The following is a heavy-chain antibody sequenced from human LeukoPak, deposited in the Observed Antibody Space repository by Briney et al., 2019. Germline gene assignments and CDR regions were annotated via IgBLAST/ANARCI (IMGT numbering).Heavy chain of an antibody. V-gene: IGHV3-30*02. CDR3: AKDRYCSNGVCSGSSDY. J-gene: IGHJ4*02. D-gene: IGHD2-8*01. CDR2: IRYDGSNK. Sequence: GGSLRLSCAASGFTFSSYGMHWVRQAPGKGLEWVTFIRYDGSNKYYADSVKGRFTISRDNSKNTLYLQMNSLRAEDTAVYYCAKDRYCSNGVCSGSSDYWGQGTLVTVSS. CDR1: GFTFSSYG.